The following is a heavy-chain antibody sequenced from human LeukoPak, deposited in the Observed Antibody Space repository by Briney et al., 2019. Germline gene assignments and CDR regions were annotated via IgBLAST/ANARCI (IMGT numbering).Heavy chain of an antibody. D-gene: IGHD3-3*01. Sequence: GGSLRLSCAASGFTFSSYGMHWVRQAPGKGLEWVAFIRYDGSNKYYADSVKGRFTISRDNSKNTLYLQMNSLRAEDTAVYYCAKEFAIFGVVIQNWFDPWGQGTLVTVSS. CDR3: AKEFAIFGVVIQNWFDP. CDR2: IRYDGSNK. V-gene: IGHV3-30*02. J-gene: IGHJ5*02. CDR1: GFTFSSYG.